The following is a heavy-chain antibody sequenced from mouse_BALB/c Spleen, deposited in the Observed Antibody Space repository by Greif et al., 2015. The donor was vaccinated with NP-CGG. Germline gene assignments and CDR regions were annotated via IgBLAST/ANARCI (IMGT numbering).Heavy chain of an antibody. V-gene: IGHV1S81*02. CDR1: GYTFISYY. J-gene: IGHJ2*01. D-gene: IGHD1-2*01. CDR2: INPSNGGA. Sequence: QVQLQQPGAELVKPGASVKLSCKASGYTFISYYMYWVKQRPGQGLEWIGEINPSNGGANLNEKFKSKATLTVDKSSSTAYMQLSSLTSEDSAVYFCTRRRRRDFDFWGQGTTLTVSS. CDR3: TRRRRRDFDF.